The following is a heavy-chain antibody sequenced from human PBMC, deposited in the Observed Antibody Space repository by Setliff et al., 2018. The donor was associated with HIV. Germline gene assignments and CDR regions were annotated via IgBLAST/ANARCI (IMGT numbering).Heavy chain of an antibody. CDR3: AKARSSNIIPLDY. J-gene: IGHJ4*02. V-gene: IGHV3-23*01. CDR2: ISSSGGTT. CDR1: GFTFSTYA. D-gene: IGHD3-3*01. Sequence: PGGSLRLSCAASGFTFSTYAMTWVRQAPGKGLEWVSSISSSGGTTYFADTVKGRFTISRDNSKNTLYLQMDSLRVEDTALYYCAKARSSNIIPLDYWGQGTLVTSPQ.